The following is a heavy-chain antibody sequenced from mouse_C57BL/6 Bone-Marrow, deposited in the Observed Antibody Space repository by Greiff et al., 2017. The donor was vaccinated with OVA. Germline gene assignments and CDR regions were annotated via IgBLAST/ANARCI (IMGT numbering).Heavy chain of an antibody. CDR3: AREIYYYGSSLYYAMDY. Sequence: DVKLQESGGGLVKPGGSLKLSCAASGFTFSSYAMSWVRQTPEKRLEWVATISDGGSYTYYPDNVKGRFTISRDNAKNNLYLQMSHLKSEDTAMYYCAREIYYYGSSLYYAMDYWGQGTSVTVSS. V-gene: IGHV5-4*01. CDR2: ISDGGSYT. D-gene: IGHD1-1*01. J-gene: IGHJ4*01. CDR1: GFTFSSYA.